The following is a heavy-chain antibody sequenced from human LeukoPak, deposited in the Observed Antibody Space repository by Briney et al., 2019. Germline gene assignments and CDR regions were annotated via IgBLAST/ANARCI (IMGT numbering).Heavy chain of an antibody. V-gene: IGHV1-2*02. CDR2: INPNSGGT. Sequence: GASVKVSCKASGYTFTSYGISWVRQAPGQGLEWMGWINPNSGGTNYAQKFQGRVTMTRDTSISTAYMELSRLRSDDTAVYYCAPSITMVRGAPNFDYWGQGTLVTVSS. D-gene: IGHD3-10*01. J-gene: IGHJ4*02. CDR1: GYTFTSYG. CDR3: APSITMVRGAPNFDY.